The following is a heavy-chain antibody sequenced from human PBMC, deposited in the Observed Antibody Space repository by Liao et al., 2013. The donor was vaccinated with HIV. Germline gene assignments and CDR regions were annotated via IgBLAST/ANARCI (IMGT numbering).Heavy chain of an antibody. J-gene: IGHJ2*01. D-gene: IGHD4-23*01. V-gene: IGHV4-34*01. Sequence: QVQVQQWGAGLLKPSETLSLTCAVYGGSFSGYYWSWIRQPPGKGLEWIGEINHSGSTNYNPSLKSRVTISVDTSKNQFSLKLSSVTAADTAVYYCARDNGGNSLRWYFDLWGRGTLVTVSS. CDR1: GGSFSGYY. CDR3: ARDNGGNSLRWYFDL. CDR2: INHSGST.